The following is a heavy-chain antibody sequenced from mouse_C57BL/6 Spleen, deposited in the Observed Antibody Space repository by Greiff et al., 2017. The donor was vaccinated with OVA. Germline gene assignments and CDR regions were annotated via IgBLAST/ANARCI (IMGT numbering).Heavy chain of an antibody. CDR1: GFTFSDYY. CDR3: ARPTYDGFFDY. Sequence: EVQLVESGGGLVQPGGSLKLSCAASGFTFSDYYMYWVRQTPEKRLEWVAYISNGGGSTYYPDTVKGRFTISRDNAKNTLYLQMSRLKSEDTAMYYCARPTYDGFFDYWGQGTTLTVSS. V-gene: IGHV5-12*01. CDR2: ISNGGGST. D-gene: IGHD2-3*01. J-gene: IGHJ2*01.